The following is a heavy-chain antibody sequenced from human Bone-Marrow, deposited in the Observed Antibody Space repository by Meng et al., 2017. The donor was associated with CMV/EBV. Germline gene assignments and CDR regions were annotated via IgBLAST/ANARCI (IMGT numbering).Heavy chain of an antibody. CDR2: IRYDGINK. CDR1: GFTFSRYG. J-gene: IGHJ4*02. CDR3: AKDGWDGSYFDY. V-gene: IGHV3-30*02. Sequence: GESLKISCAASGFTFSRYGMHWVRQAPGKGLEWVTFIRYDGINKYYADSVKGRFTISRDNSKNTLYLQMNSLRAEDTAVYYCAKDGWDGSYFDYWGQGTLVTVPS. D-gene: IGHD6-19*01.